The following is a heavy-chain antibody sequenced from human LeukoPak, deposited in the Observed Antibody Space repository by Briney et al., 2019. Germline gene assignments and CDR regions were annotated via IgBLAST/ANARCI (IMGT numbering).Heavy chain of an antibody. D-gene: IGHD3-22*01. CDR2: IYYSGST. CDR3: ARGFRYDSSGYYLY. V-gene: IGHV4-59*01. Sequence: SETLSLTCTVSGGSISSYYWSWIRRPPGKGLEWIGYIYYSGSTNYNPSLKSRVTISVDTSKNQFSLKLSSVTAADTAVYYCARGFRYDSSGYYLYWGQGTLVTVSS. CDR1: GGSISSYY. J-gene: IGHJ4*02.